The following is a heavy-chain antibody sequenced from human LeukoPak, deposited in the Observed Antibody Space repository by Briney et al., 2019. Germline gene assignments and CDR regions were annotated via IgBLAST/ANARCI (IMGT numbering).Heavy chain of an antibody. CDR3: ARSARGGVFDI. D-gene: IGHD2-8*02. CDR1: GGSVSSSTYY. J-gene: IGHJ3*02. Sequence: SETLSLTCTVSGGSVSSSTYYWGWIRQPPGKELEWIGTIYYSGSTYYNPSLKSRVTISVDTSKNQFSLKLSSVTAADTAVYYCARSARGGVFDIWGQGTMVTVSS. CDR2: IYYSGST. V-gene: IGHV4-39*07.